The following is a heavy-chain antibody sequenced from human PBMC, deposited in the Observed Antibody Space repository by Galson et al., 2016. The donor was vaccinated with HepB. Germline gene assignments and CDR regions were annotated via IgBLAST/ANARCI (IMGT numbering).Heavy chain of an antibody. CDR1: GYTFMSYD. V-gene: IGHV1-8*01. D-gene: IGHD3-10*01. J-gene: IGHJ3*02. CDR3: ARLRSDPIRPPSAFDI. CDR2: MIPHSGDT. Sequence: SVKVSCKASGYTFMSYDINWVRQVTGQGLEWMGWMIPHSGDTGFAQKFQGRVTLTMGPSISTAYMELSNLKSDDTAVYFCARLRSDPIRPPSAFDIWGQGTMVAVSS.